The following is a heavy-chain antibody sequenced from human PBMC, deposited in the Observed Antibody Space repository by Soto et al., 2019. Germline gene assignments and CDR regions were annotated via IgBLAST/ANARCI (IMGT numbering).Heavy chain of an antibody. CDR2: ISYDGSNK. Sequence: QVQLVESGGGVVQPGRSLRLSCAASGFTFSSYGMHWVRQAPGKGLEWVAVISYDGSNKYYADSVKGRFTISRDNSKNTLYLQMNSLRAEVTAVYYCAKGSDGYSPPLDYWGQGTLVTVSS. J-gene: IGHJ4*02. V-gene: IGHV3-30*18. CDR3: AKGSDGYSPPLDY. D-gene: IGHD4-4*01. CDR1: GFTFSSYG.